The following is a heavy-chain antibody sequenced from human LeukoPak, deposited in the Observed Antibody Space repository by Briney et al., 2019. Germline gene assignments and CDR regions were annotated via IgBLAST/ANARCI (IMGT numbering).Heavy chain of an antibody. V-gene: IGHV3-21*01. J-gene: IGHJ4*02. CDR1: GFTFSDYY. D-gene: IGHD5-24*01. CDR3: ARSRRDGYNYDFDY. Sequence: GGSLRLSCAASGFTFSDYYMSWVRQAPGKGLEWVSSISGSRSYIYHADSLKGRFTISRDNAKNSLYLQMSSLRAGDTAVYYCARSRRDGYNYDFDYWGQGTLVTVSS. CDR2: ISGSRSYI.